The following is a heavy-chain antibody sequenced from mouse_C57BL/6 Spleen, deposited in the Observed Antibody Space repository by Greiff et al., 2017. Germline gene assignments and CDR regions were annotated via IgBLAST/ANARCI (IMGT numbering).Heavy chain of an antibody. CDR2: IYPGDGDT. V-gene: IGHV1-82*01. D-gene: IGHD2-3*01. CDR3: ARVYDSDY. J-gene: IGHJ2*01. Sequence: QVQLQQSGPELVKPGASVKISCKASGYAFSSSWMNWVKQRPGKGLEWIGRIYPGDGDTNYNGKFKGKATLTADKSSSTAYMQLSSLTSEDSAVYFCARVYDSDYWGQGTTLTVSS. CDR1: GYAFSSSW.